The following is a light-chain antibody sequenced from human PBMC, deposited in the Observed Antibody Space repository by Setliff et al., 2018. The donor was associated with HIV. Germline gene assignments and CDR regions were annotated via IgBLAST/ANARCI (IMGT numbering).Light chain of an antibody. CDR3: SSDVNSDIVV. V-gene: IGLV2-18*02. J-gene: IGLJ1*01. CDR2: EVS. CDR1: SSDVGNF. Sequence: QSALTQPPSVSGSPGQSVTISCTGTSSDVGNFVSWYQQPPGSAPKNILFEVSRRPSGVPDRFSGSKSGNTASLTISGLQAEDEADYYCSSDVNSDIVVFGTGTKVTVL.